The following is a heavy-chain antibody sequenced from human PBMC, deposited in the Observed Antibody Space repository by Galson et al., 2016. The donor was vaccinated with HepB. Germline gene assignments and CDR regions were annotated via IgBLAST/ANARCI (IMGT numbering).Heavy chain of an antibody. J-gene: IGHJ3*02. CDR3: ARAAKYRDSSGYRDALDI. CDR2: IKEDGSVQ. Sequence: SLRLSCAASGLTFSSYWMTWVRQAPGEGLVWVANIKEDGSVQNYVDSVKGRFTISRDNARDSMYLQMSGLRAEDTAVYYCARAAKYRDSSGYRDALDIRGQGTTVTVSS. D-gene: IGHD3-22*01. V-gene: IGHV3-7*01. CDR1: GLTFSSYW.